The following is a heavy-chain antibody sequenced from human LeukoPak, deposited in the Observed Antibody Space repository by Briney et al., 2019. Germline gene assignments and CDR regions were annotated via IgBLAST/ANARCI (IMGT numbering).Heavy chain of an antibody. CDR3: AGCSSTTCYAGGFDI. CDR2: ISYDGSNK. CDR1: GFTFSSYA. D-gene: IGHD2-2*01. J-gene: IGHJ3*02. Sequence: PGGSLRLSCAASGFTFSSYAMHWVRQAPGKGLEWVAVISYDGSNKYYADSVKGRFTISRDNSKNTLYLQMNSLRAEDTAVYYCAGCSSTTCYAGGFDIWGQGTMVTVSS. V-gene: IGHV3-30-3*01.